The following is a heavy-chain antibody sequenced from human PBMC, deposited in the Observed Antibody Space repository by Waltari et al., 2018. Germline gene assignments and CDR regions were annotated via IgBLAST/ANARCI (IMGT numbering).Heavy chain of an antibody. Sequence: QVQLVQSGAEVKKPGASVKVSCKASGEIFSSHAFSWVRQAPGQGLQWMGEVMPSLGRVEAEQKCQDRVTISAEESTSTAHMELTSLRSEDTAMYYCVSSSTSNRVWDYWGPGTLVTVSS. CDR2: VMPSLGRV. CDR3: VSSSTSNRVWDY. D-gene: IGHD2-2*01. CDR1: GEIFSSHA. V-gene: IGHV1-69*13. J-gene: IGHJ4*02.